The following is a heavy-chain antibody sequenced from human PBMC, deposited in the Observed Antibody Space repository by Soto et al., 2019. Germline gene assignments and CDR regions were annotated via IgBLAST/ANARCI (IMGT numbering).Heavy chain of an antibody. V-gene: IGHV3-30-3*01. Sequence: GGSLRLSCAASGFTFSSYAMHWVRQAPGKGLEWVAVISYDGSNKYYADSVKGRFTISRDNSKNTLYLQMNSLRAEDTAVYYCARALSSIGHDYGDYNYYYYGMDVWGQGTTVTVSS. CDR1: GFTFSSYA. CDR3: ARALSSIGHDYGDYNYYYYGMDV. D-gene: IGHD4-17*01. CDR2: ISYDGSNK. J-gene: IGHJ6*02.